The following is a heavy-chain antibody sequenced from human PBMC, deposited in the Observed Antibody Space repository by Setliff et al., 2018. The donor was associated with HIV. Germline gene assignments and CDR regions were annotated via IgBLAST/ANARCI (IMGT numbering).Heavy chain of an antibody. Sequence: ASVKVSCKASGYIFTTYDINWVRQATGQGLEWMGWMNPDSGKTGSAQKFQGRLTMTRDTSISTAYMELRSLRSDDTAVYYCARVGAYYQYYMDVWGKGTTVTVSS. CDR1: GYIFTTYD. V-gene: IGHV1-8*02. CDR2: MNPDSGKT. D-gene: IGHD4-17*01. J-gene: IGHJ6*03. CDR3: ARVGAYYQYYMDV.